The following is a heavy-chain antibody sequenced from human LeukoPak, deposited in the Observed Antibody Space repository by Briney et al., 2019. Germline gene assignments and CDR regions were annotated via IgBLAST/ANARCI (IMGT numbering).Heavy chain of an antibody. CDR1: GGSISSSNYY. V-gene: IGHV4-39*01. D-gene: IGHD5-18*01. CDR3: ARGQIRYSYGIFDY. Sequence: PSETLSLTCTVSGGSISSSNYYWGWIRQPPGKGLEWIGSIYYSGSTYYNPSLKSRVTISVDTSKNQFSLKLSSVTAADTAVYYCARGQIRYSYGIFDYWGQGTLVTVSS. CDR2: IYYSGST. J-gene: IGHJ4*02.